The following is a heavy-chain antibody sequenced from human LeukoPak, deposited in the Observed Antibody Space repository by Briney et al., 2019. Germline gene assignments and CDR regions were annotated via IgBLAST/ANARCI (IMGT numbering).Heavy chain of an antibody. CDR3: ARAPGDRLFDY. D-gene: IGHD3-10*01. Sequence: GGSLRLSCAASGFTFSSYSMNWGRQAPGKGLEWVSSISSSSSYIYYADSVKGRFTISRDNAKNSPYLQMNSLRAEDTAVYYCARAPGDRLFDYWGQGTLVTVSS. CDR1: GFTFSSYS. J-gene: IGHJ4*02. V-gene: IGHV3-21*01. CDR2: ISSSSSYI.